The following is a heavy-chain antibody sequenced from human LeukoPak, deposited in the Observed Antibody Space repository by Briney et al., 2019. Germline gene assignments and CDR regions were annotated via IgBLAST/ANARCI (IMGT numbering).Heavy chain of an antibody. D-gene: IGHD1-26*01. Sequence: SETLSLTCAVYGGSFSGYYWSWIRQPPGKGLEWIGYIYYSGSTNYNPSLKSRVTISVDTSKNQFSLILSSVTAADTAVYYCARHRGELNAFDIWGQGTMVTVSS. CDR3: ARHRGELNAFDI. J-gene: IGHJ3*02. V-gene: IGHV4-59*08. CDR2: IYYSGST. CDR1: GGSFSGYY.